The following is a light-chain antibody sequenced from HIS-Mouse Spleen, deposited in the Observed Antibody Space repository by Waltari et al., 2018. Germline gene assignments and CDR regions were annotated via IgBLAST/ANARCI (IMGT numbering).Light chain of an antibody. CDR1: SSDVGSYNR. Sequence: PGQSVTISCTGTSSDVGSYNRVSWYQQPPGTAPKLMIYEVSNRPSGVPDRFSGSKSGNTASLTISGLQAEDEADYYCSSYTSSITVFGTGTKVTVL. CDR2: EVS. CDR3: SSYTSSITV. V-gene: IGLV2-18*02. J-gene: IGLJ1*01.